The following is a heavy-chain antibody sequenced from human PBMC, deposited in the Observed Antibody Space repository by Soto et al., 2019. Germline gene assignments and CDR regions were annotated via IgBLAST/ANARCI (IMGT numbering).Heavy chain of an antibody. J-gene: IGHJ6*02. D-gene: IGHD2-2*01. CDR1: GGTFSSYT. CDR2: IIPILGIA. CDR3: AIVVVPAATLRYYYYGMDV. V-gene: IGHV1-69*02. Sequence: QVQLVQSGAEVKKPGSSVKVSCKASGGTFSSYTISWVRQAPGQGLEWMGRIIPILGIANYAQKFQGRVTITADKSTSTAYMELSSLRSEDTAVYYCAIVVVPAATLRYYYYGMDVWGQGTTVTVSS.